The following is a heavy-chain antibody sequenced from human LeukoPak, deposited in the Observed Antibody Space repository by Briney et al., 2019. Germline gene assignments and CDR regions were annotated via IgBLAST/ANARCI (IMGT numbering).Heavy chain of an antibody. CDR2: IYYSGST. D-gene: IGHD3-22*01. J-gene: IGHJ5*02. CDR1: GGSISSSSYY. V-gene: IGHV4-61*05. CDR3: ARGNAYDNSGYYYA. Sequence: SETLSLTCTVSGGSISSSSYYWSWIRQPPGKGLEWIGYIYYSGSTNYNPSLKSRVTISVDTSKNQFSLKLSSVTAADTAVYYCARGNAYDNSGYYYAWGQGTLVTVSS.